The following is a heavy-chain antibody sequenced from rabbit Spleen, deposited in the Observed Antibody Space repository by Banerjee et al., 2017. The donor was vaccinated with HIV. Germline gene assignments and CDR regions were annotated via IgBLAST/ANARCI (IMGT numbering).Heavy chain of an antibody. CDR2: THTGLSDNT. CDR1: GFSFSSSYW. D-gene: IGHD1-1*01. Sequence: QGQLEVSGGDLVKPEGSLTLTCTASGFSFSSSYWICWLRQAPGKGLEWIGCTHTGLSDNTYYASWAKGRFTISKTSSTTVTLQMTSLTAADTATYFCARNVIYPRDLWGPGTLVTVS. V-gene: IGHV1S45*01. CDR3: ARNVIYPRDL. J-gene: IGHJ4*01.